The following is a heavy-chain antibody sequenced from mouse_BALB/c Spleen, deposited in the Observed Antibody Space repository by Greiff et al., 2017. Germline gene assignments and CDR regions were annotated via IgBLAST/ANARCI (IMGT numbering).Heavy chain of an antibody. D-gene: IGHD2-14*01. V-gene: IGHV3-1*02. J-gene: IGHJ1*01. CDR1: GYSITSGYS. Sequence: VQLKESGPDLVKPSQSLSLTCTVTGYSITSGYSWHWIRPFPGNKLEWTGYINYSGSTNYNPSLKSRISITRDTSKNQFFLQLNSVTTEDTATYYCARDYRYDGVFDVWGAGTTVTVSS. CDR2: INYSGST. CDR3: ARDYRYDGVFDV.